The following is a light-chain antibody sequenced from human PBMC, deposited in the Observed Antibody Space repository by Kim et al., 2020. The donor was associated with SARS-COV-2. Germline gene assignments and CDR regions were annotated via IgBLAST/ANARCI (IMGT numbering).Light chain of an antibody. V-gene: IGKV3-20*01. Sequence: EIVLTQSPGTLSLSPGDRATLSCRASQSVSSNYLAWYQQKHGQAPRLLMYGASNRATGIPDRFSGSGSGTDFTLAISRLEPEDFAVYYCQQYGRSPRTIGQGTKLEI. CDR1: QSVSSNY. J-gene: IGKJ2*01. CDR2: GAS. CDR3: QQYGRSPRT.